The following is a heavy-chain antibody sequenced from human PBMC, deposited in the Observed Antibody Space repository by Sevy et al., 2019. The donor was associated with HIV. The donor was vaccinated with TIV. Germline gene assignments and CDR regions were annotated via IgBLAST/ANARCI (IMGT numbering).Heavy chain of an antibody. CDR1: GFSFSYYG. CDR3: AKDGFGQWLVLPPSY. CDR2: ISGSGGST. D-gene: IGHD6-19*01. J-gene: IGHJ4*02. Sequence: GGSLRLSCIGSGFSFSYYGIHWVRQAPGKGLEWVSAISGSGGSTYYADSVKGRFTISRDNSKNTLYLQMNSLRAEDTAVYYCAKDGFGQWLVLPPSYWGQGTLVTVSS. V-gene: IGHV3-23*01.